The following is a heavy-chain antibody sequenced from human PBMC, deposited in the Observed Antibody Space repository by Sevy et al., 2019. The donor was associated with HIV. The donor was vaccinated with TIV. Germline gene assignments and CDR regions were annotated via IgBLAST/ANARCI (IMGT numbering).Heavy chain of an antibody. V-gene: IGHV1-24*01. CDR3: ATTKHYGGSSRSPFDD. J-gene: IGHJ4*02. Sequence: ASVKVSCKVSGKKVTQLAMHWVRQAPGKGLEWMATFDPEDGETFYSQNFQGRVTMTEDTSRDTAYMELSSLRSEDAAVYYCATTKHYGGSSRSPFDDWGQGTLVTASS. CDR1: GKKVTQLA. CDR2: FDPEDGET. D-gene: IGHD4-17*01.